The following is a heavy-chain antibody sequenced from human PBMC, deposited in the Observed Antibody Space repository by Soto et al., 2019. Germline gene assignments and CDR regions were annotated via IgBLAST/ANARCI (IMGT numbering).Heavy chain of an antibody. J-gene: IGHJ4*02. D-gene: IGHD3-10*01. CDR1: GFTFSSYG. CDR2: ISYDGSNK. V-gene: IGHV3-30*18. Sequence: QVQLVESGGGVVQPGRSLRLSCAASGFTFSSYGMHWVRQAPGKGLEWVAVISYDGSNKYYADSVKGRFTISRDNSKNSLYLEMNRLIAEDTAVYYCAKVHSWDGSESPDFHSWGQGTLVTVST. CDR3: AKVHSWDGSESPDFHS.